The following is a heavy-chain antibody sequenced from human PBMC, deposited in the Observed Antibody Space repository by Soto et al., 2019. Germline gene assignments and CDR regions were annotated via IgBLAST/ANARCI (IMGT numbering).Heavy chain of an antibody. D-gene: IGHD6-19*01. CDR3: ARGNATVAGRFYFDY. V-gene: IGHV3-64*01. J-gene: IGHJ4*02. Sequence: GSLRLSCAASGFTFSSYAMHWVRQAPGKGLEYVSAISSNGGSTYYANSVKGRFTISRDNSKNTLYLQMGSLRAEDMAVYYCARGNATVAGRFYFDYWGQGTLVPVSS. CDR1: GFTFSSYA. CDR2: ISSNGGST.